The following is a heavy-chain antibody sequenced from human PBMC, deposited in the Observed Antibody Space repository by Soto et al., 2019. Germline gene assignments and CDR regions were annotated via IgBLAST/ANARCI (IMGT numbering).Heavy chain of an antibody. Sequence: ASVKVSCKASGYTFTGYYMHWVRQAPGQGLEWIRWINPNSGGTNYAQKFQGWVTMTRDTSISTAYMELSRLRSDDTAVYYCARDIGYCSSTSCYAYYYYGMDVWGQGTTVTVSS. V-gene: IGHV1-2*04. D-gene: IGHD2-2*01. CDR3: ARDIGYCSSTSCYAYYYYGMDV. CDR1: GYTFTGYY. CDR2: INPNSGGT. J-gene: IGHJ6*02.